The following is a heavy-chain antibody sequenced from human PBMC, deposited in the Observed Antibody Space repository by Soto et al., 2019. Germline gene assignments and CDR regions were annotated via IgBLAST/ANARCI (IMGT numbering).Heavy chain of an antibody. CDR2: IYHSGST. V-gene: IGHV4-30-2*01. D-gene: IGHD3-10*01. J-gene: IGHJ5*02. CDR3: ARDLGAPQSWFDP. Sequence: SETLSLTCAVSGGSINSGGYSWSWIRQPPGKGPEWIGYIYHSGSTYYNPSLKSRVTISVDRSKNQFSLKLSSVTAADTAVYYCARDLGAPQSWFDPWGQGTLVTVSS. CDR1: GGSINSGGYS.